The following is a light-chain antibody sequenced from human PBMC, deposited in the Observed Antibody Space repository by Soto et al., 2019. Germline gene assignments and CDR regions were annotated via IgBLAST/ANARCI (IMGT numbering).Light chain of an antibody. CDR3: QQYGSSPLT. Sequence: FTQSPAVLSASVGDIATITCRASQGISSYLAWYQQKPGQAPRLLIYAASSRASGIPDRFSGSGSGTDFTLTISRLEPEDFAVYYCQQYGSSPLTFGGGAKVDIK. J-gene: IGKJ4*01. CDR1: QGISSY. V-gene: IGKV3-20*01. CDR2: AAS.